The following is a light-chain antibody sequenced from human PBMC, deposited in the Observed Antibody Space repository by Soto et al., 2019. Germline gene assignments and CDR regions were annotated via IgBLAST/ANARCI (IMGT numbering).Light chain of an antibody. Sequence: EVVLTQSPVTLSLSPGERATLSCRASQSFRGLLAWYQQKPGQAPRLLIYDAYNRATGIPPRFSGSGSGKDFTLTISSLRPEASAVYDCQQRHMWPITFGQGTRLEIK. CDR2: DAY. CDR1: QSFRGL. CDR3: QQRHMWPIT. J-gene: IGKJ5*01. V-gene: IGKV3-11*01.